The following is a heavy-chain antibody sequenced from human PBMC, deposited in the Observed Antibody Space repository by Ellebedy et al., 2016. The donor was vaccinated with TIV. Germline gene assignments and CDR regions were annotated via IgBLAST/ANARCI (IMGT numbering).Heavy chain of an antibody. V-gene: IGHV4-34*01. CDR2: INPSGTT. J-gene: IGHJ5*02. Sequence: MPGGSLRLSCAVNGGSFSGYFWSWIRQAPGKGLEWLGEINPSGTTNYNPSPKSRVTISVDTPKNQFSLNLSSVTAADTAVYYCARDPALPRGRFDTWGQGTLVTVSS. CDR1: GGSFSGYF. CDR3: ARDPALPRGRFDT.